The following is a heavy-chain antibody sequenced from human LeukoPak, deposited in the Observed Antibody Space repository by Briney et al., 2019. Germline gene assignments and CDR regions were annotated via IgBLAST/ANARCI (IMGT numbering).Heavy chain of an antibody. CDR1: GFTFSSYE. D-gene: IGHD3-10*02. CDR3: AELGITMIGGV. CDR2: ISSSGSTI. V-gene: IGHV3-48*03. Sequence: GGSLRLSCAASGFTFSSYEMNCVRQVPGKGLEWVSYISSSGSTIYYADSVKGRFTISRDNAKNSLYRQMNSLRAEDTAVYYCAELGITMIGGVWGKGTTVTISS. J-gene: IGHJ6*04.